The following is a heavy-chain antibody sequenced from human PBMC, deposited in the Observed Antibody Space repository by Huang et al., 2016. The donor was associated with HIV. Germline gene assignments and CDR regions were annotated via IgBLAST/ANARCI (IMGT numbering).Heavy chain of an antibody. CDR2: IYYSGRS. J-gene: IGHJ4*02. CDR3: ARAPATHSVFFY. V-gene: IGHV4-30-4*08. D-gene: IGHD3-3*01. Sequence: QVQLQESGPGLVKPSQTLSLTCTVSGDSIRSGGYYWTWIRQSPAKGLEWIGYIYYSGRSDYNPSLKSRVSISIDAFKNRVSLKLKSVTVADTAVYYCARAPATHSVFFYWGRGTLVTVSA. CDR1: GDSIRSGGYY.